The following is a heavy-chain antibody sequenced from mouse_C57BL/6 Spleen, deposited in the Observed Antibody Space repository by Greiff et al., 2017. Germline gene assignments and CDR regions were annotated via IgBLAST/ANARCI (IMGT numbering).Heavy chain of an antibody. CDR2: IYPGDGDT. D-gene: IGHD2-4*01. CDR1: GYAFSSSW. V-gene: IGHV1-82*01. Sequence: VQVVESGPELVKPGASVKISCKASGYAFSSSWMNWVKQRPGKGLEWIGRIYPGDGDTNYNGKFKGKATLTADKSSSTAYMQLSSLTSEDSSVYFCAREVYDYDRGYYAMDYWGQGTSVTVSS. CDR3: AREVYDYDRGYYAMDY. J-gene: IGHJ4*01.